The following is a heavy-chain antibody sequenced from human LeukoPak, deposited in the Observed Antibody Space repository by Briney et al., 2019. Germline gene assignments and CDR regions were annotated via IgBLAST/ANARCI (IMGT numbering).Heavy chain of an antibody. CDR1: GYTFTGYY. J-gene: IGHJ6*03. Sequence: ASVKVSCKASGYTFTGYYMHWVRQAPGQGLEWMGWINPNSGGTNYAQKFQGRVTMTRDTSISTAYMELSSLRSEDTAVYYCARAPAPLLWFGEYYYYYMDVWGKGTTVTVSS. D-gene: IGHD3-10*01. CDR2: INPNSGGT. CDR3: ARAPAPLLWFGEYYYYYMDV. V-gene: IGHV1-2*02.